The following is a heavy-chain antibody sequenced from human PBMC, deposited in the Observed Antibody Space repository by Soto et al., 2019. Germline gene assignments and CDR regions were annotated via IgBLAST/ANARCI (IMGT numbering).Heavy chain of an antibody. CDR2: ISYSGST. Sequence: SETLSPTCTVSGGSLSSGNYYWSWNRQPPGKGLEWIGFISYSGSTYYSLSLKSRVTISVDTSKNQFSLNLSFVTAADTAVYYCATMGTPATGLYYFDYWGQGTLVTVSS. J-gene: IGHJ4*02. V-gene: IGHV4-30-4*01. CDR1: GGSLSSGNYY. CDR3: ATMGTPATGLYYFDY. D-gene: IGHD5-18*01.